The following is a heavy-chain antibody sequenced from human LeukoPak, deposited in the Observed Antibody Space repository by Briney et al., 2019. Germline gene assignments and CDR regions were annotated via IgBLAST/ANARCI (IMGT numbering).Heavy chain of an antibody. CDR1: GYTFTGYY. CDR2: INPNNGGT. D-gene: IGHD3-22*01. V-gene: IGHV1-2*02. Sequence: ASMKVSCKASGYTFTGYYMHWVRQAPGQGLEWMGWINPNNGGTNYAQRFQGRVTMTRDTSISTAYMELSSLRSDDTAVYYCARDRYYYDGSGYSRLFDYWGQGTLVTVSS. J-gene: IGHJ4*02. CDR3: ARDRYYYDGSGYSRLFDY.